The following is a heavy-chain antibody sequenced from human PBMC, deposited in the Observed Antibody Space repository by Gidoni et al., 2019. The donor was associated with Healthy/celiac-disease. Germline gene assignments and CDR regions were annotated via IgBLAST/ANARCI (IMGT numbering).Heavy chain of an antibody. D-gene: IGHD6-13*01. CDR2: IYYSGST. V-gene: IGHV4-59*01. CDR3: AKVVTGYSSSWYWFDP. Sequence: VQLQESGPGLLKPSATLSLTCTGSGSSISSYYWSWIRQPPGKGLAWIGYIYYSGSTNYTPSLQSRVTISVDTSKNQFSLKLSSVTAAATAVYYCAKVVTGYSSSWYWFDPWGQGTLVTVSS. J-gene: IGHJ5*02. CDR1: GSSISSYY.